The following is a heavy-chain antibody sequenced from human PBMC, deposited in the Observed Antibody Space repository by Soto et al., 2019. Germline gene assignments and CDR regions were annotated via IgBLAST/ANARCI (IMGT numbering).Heavy chain of an antibody. Sequence: PSETLSLTCSVSSASLSSSTYYWSWIRQPPGGGPEWIGSIYYSGNTYYKPSLKSRVSISIDTSRNQFSLKLTSVTAADTGVYYCASSSPFHYWGPGILVTVSS. J-gene: IGHJ4*02. CDR1: SASLSSSTYY. D-gene: IGHD6-6*01. CDR2: IYYSGNT. V-gene: IGHV4-39*01. CDR3: ASSSPFHY.